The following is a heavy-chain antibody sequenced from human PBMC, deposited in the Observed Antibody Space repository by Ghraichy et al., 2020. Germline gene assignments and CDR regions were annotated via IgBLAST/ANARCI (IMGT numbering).Heavy chain of an antibody. CDR2: IYYSGTT. Sequence: SETLSLTCTVSGGSIGNINYYWGWIRQPPGKGLEWIGSIYYSGTTFYNPSLKSRVTISVDTFKNLFSLKLSSVTAADTAVYYCARRVTGGNYFDYWGQGTLVTVSS. J-gene: IGHJ4*02. CDR3: ARRVTGGNYFDY. V-gene: IGHV4-39*01. CDR1: GGSIGNINYY. D-gene: IGHD1-20*01.